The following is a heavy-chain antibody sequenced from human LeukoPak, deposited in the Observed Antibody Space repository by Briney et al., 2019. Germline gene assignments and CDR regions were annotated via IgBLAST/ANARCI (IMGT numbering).Heavy chain of an antibody. J-gene: IGHJ4*02. V-gene: IGHV4-31*03. D-gene: IGHD3-10*01. Sequence: SETLSLTCTVSGGSFSSGNFYWYWIRQYPGRGLEWIGYIYYSGRAYYNPSLKSRVTISVDTSKKQFSLTLSTVTAADTAMYYCARAGGSGNSTYYFDYWGQGTQVTVSS. CDR3: ARAGGSGNSTYYFDY. CDR1: GGSFSSGNFY. CDR2: IYYSGRA.